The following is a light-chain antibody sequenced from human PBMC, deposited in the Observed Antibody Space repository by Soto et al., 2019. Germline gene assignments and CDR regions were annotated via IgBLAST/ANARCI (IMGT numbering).Light chain of an antibody. Sequence: QSALTQPRSVSGSPGRSVTISCSGSSSDVGGYNFVSWYQQHPGKAPKLMIYDVSKRPSGVPDRFSGSKSGNTASLTISGLQAEDEADYYCCSNAGSYTGVFGGGTKLTVL. V-gene: IGLV2-11*01. CDR2: DVS. CDR3: CSNAGSYTGV. CDR1: SSDVGGYNF. J-gene: IGLJ3*02.